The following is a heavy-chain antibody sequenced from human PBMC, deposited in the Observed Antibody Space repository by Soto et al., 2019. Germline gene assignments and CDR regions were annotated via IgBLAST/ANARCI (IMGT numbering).Heavy chain of an antibody. J-gene: IGHJ4*02. CDR3: AKDGRGSGSHYNSFGY. D-gene: IGHD3-10*01. CDR2: IYSTGTT. V-gene: IGHV3-53*01. CDR1: GFTVGNNY. Sequence: EVQLVESGGGLIQPGGSLKLSCAASGFTVGNNYMSWVCQAPGKGLEWVSLIYSTGTTKYADPVKGRFTVSRDNAKNTLYLQMNSLRAEDTAVYYCAKDGRGSGSHYNSFGYWGQGTLVTVSS.